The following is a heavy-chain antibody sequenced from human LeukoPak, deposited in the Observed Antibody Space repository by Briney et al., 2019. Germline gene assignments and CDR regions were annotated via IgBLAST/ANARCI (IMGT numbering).Heavy chain of an antibody. J-gene: IGHJ6*02. Sequence: ASVTVSCTVSGYTLTELSMHWVRQAPGKGLEWMGGFDPEDGETIYAQKFQGRVTMTEDTSTDTAYMELSSLRSEDTAVYYCATGPSMVYYGMDVWGQGTTVTVSS. CDR1: GYTLTELS. CDR3: ATGPSMVYYGMDV. CDR2: FDPEDGET. D-gene: IGHD3-10*01. V-gene: IGHV1-24*01.